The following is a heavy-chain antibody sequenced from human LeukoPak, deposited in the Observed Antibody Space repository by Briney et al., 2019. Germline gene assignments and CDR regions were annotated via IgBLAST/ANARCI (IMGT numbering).Heavy chain of an antibody. D-gene: IGHD3-10*01. CDR2: FEPEDGET. CDR3: ATRESSMVRGPFDY. Sequence: ASVKVSCKVSRYTLTELSMHWVRQAPGKGLEWMGGFEPEDGETIYAQKFQGRVTMTEDTSTDTAYMELSSLRSEDTAVYYCATRESSMVRGPFDYWGQGTLVTVSS. J-gene: IGHJ4*02. CDR1: RYTLTELS. V-gene: IGHV1-24*01.